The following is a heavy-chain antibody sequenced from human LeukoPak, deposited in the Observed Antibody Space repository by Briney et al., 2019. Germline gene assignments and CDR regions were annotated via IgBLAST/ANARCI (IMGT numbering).Heavy chain of an antibody. V-gene: IGHV4-59*01. CDR1: GGSISSYY. J-gene: IGHJ4*02. D-gene: IGHD6-13*01. Sequence: SETLSLTCTVSGGSISSYYWSWIRQPPGKGLEGIGYIYYSGSTNYNPSLKSRVTISVDTSKNQFSLKLSSVTAADTAVYYCARWYSSSWYYFDYWGQGTLVTVSS. CDR2: IYYSGST. CDR3: ARWYSSSWYYFDY.